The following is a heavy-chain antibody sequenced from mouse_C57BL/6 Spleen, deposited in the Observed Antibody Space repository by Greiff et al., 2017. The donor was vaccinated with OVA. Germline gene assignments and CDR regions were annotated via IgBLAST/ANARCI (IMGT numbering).Heavy chain of an antibody. J-gene: IGHJ2*01. V-gene: IGHV5-17*01. CDR2: ISSGSSTI. Sequence: EVKLVESGGGLVKPGGSLKLSCAASGFTFSDYGMHWVRQAPEKGLEWVAYISSGSSTIYYADTVKGRFTISRDNAKNTLFLQMTSLRSEDTAMYYCARQGWLLLNYFDYWGQGTTLTVSS. D-gene: IGHD2-3*01. CDR1: GFTFSDYG. CDR3: ARQGWLLLNYFDY.